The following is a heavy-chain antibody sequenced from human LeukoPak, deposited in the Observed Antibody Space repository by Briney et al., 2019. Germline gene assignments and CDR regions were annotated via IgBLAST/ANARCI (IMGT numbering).Heavy chain of an antibody. CDR3: ARSGSWVAVGYFDY. Sequence: RSSETLSLTCAVYGGPFSGYYWSWIRQPPGKGLEWIGEINHSGSTNYNPSLKSRVTISVDTSKNQFSLKLSSVTAADTAVYYCARSGSWVAVGYFDYWGQGTLVTVSS. CDR1: GGPFSGYY. J-gene: IGHJ4*02. CDR2: INHSGST. D-gene: IGHD2-15*01. V-gene: IGHV4-34*01.